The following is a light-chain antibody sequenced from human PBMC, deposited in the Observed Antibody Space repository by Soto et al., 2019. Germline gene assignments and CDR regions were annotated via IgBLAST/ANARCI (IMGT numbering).Light chain of an antibody. V-gene: IGKV1-5*03. CDR3: QQYNSHLRA. CDR2: RAS. Sequence: DIQMTQSPSTLSASVGDRVTITCRASQSVSSWLAWYQQKPGKAPKLLIYRASNLQSGVPSRFSGSGPVTDFTLTISSLQPDDFATYYCQQYNSHLRAFGGGTKVDIK. J-gene: IGKJ4*01. CDR1: QSVSSW.